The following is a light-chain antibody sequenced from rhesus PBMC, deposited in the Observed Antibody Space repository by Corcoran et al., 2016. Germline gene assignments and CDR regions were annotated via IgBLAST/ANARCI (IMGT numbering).Light chain of an antibody. CDR1: SSDIGGYNY. CDR2: GVS. V-gene: IGLV2-32*01. J-gene: IGLJ1*01. CDR3: SSYTTSSTYI. Sequence: QAALTQPRSVSGSPGQSVTISCTGTSSDIGGYNYVSWYQQHPGTAPKLMIYGVSKRPSGVSDRFSGSKSANTASLTISGLQAEDEADYYCSSYTTSSTYIFGAGTRLTVL.